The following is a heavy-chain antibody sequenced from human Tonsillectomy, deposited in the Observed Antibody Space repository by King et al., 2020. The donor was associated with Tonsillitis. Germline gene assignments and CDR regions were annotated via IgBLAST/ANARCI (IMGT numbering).Heavy chain of an antibody. CDR1: GFTFSSYA. J-gene: IGHJ4*02. CDR2: ISGGGGTT. CDR3: APTPYSSSWYYFDY. Sequence: EVQLVESGGGLVQPGGSLRLSCAASGFTFSSYAMSWVRQAPGKGLEWVSGISGGGGTTYYADSVKGRFTISRDNSKNTLDLQMDSLRADDTAVYYCAPTPYSSSWYYFDYWGQGTLVTVSS. D-gene: IGHD6-13*01. V-gene: IGHV3-23*04.